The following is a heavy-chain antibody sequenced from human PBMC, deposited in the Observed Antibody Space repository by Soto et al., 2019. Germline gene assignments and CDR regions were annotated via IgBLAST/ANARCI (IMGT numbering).Heavy chain of an antibody. J-gene: IGHJ4*02. CDR1: GFTFSRFA. D-gene: IGHD2-21*02. Sequence: DVQLLESGGGLVQPGGSLRLYCAASGFTFSRFAMSWVRLAPGKGLEWVSGVGGNGASTYYADSVRGRFTISRDNSKNTLYLHMNGLRAEYTATYFCAKTSRFFGDHIDYFDSWGQGTLVTVSS. V-gene: IGHV3-23*01. CDR3: AKTSRFFGDHIDYFDS. CDR2: VGGNGAST.